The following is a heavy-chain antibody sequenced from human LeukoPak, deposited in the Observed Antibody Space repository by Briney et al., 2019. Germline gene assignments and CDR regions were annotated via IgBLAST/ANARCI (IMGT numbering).Heavy chain of an antibody. V-gene: IGHV4-39*01. CDR1: GGSISSSSYY. J-gene: IGHJ4*02. Sequence: SETLSLTCTVSGGSISSSSYYWGWIRQPPGKGLEWIGSIYYSGSTYYNPSLKSRVTISVDTSRNQFSLKLSSVTAADTAVYYCAGLRKNWNSDYWGQGTLVTVSS. D-gene: IGHD1-7*01. CDR2: IYYSGST. CDR3: AGLRKNWNSDY.